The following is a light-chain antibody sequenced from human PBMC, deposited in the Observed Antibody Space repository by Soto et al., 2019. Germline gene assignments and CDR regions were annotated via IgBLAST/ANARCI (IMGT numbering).Light chain of an antibody. Sequence: EIVLTQSPATLSSSPGERATLSCRASQSVSNYLAWYQQKPGQAPRLLIYETSKRAPGIPARFSGSGSGTDFTLTISSLEPEDFAFYYCQQCTNWPRTFGQGTRLEIK. J-gene: IGKJ5*01. CDR3: QQCTNWPRT. V-gene: IGKV3-11*01. CDR2: ETS. CDR1: QSVSNY.